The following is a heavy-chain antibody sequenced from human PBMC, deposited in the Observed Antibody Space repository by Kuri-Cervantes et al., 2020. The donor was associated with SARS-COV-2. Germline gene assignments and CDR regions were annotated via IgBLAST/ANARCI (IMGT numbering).Heavy chain of an antibody. CDR2: IYWDDDK. V-gene: IGHV2-5*02. Sequence: SGPTLVQPPEPLTLTCTVSGFSLSNARMGVSWLRQPQGKALEWLALIYWDDDKRYSPSLKSRLTITKDTSKSQVVLTMTYMDHVDTASYYCERYDYYHYCMDVWGKGTTVTVSS. D-gene: IGHD2-15*01. J-gene: IGHJ6*03. CDR3: ERYDYYHYCMDV. CDR1: GFSLSNARMG.